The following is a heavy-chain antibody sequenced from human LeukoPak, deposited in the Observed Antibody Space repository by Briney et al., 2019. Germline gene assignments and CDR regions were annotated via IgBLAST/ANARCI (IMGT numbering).Heavy chain of an antibody. D-gene: IGHD3-22*01. CDR1: GGSISSYY. Sequence: SETLSLTCTVPGGSISSYYWSWIRQPPGKGLEWIGYIYYSGSTKYNPSLKSRVTISVDTSKNQFSLKLSSVTAADTAVYYCARDIGGYYYSVFDYWGQGTLVTVSS. J-gene: IGHJ4*02. CDR2: IYYSGST. CDR3: ARDIGGYYYSVFDY. V-gene: IGHV4-59*01.